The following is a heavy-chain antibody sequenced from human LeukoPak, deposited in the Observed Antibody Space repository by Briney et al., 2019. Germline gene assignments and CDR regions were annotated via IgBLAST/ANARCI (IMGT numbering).Heavy chain of an antibody. V-gene: IGHV3-21*01. CDR2: ISSSSSYI. CDR3: AREGYAYVWGSYLDY. CDR1: GFTFSSYS. J-gene: IGHJ4*02. D-gene: IGHD3-16*02. Sequence: PGGSLRLSCAASGFTFSSYSMNWVRQAPGKGLEWVSSISSSSSYIYYADSGKGRFTISRDNAKNSLYLQMNSLRAEDTAVYYCAREGYAYVWGSYLDYWGQGTLVTVSS.